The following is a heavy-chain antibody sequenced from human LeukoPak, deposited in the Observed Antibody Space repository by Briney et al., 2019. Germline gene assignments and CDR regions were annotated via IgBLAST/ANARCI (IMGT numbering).Heavy chain of an antibody. CDR2: IVVGSGNT. V-gene: IGHV1-58*02. CDR3: AKRGPVDGYTPSDY. CDR1: GFTFTSSA. Sequence: SVKVSCKASGFTFTSSAMQWVRQARGQRLEWIGWIVVGSGNTNYAQKFQERVTITRDMSTSTAYMELNSLRAEDTAVYYCAKRGPVDGYTPSDYWGQGTLVTVSS. D-gene: IGHD5-24*01. J-gene: IGHJ4*02.